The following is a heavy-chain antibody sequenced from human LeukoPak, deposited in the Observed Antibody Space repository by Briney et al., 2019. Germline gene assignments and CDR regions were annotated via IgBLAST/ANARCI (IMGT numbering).Heavy chain of an antibody. V-gene: IGHV3-21*01. CDR2: ISHTSACT. Sequence: PGGSLRLSGAASGFTFSSYSMHWIRQPPGKGLEWVSSISHTSACTHHADSLKGRFTISRDNAKNSLYLQMDRLRAEDTAVYFCARGYLVGAATDDWFDTWGQGALVTVSS. CDR3: ARGYLVGAATDDWFDT. D-gene: IGHD1-26*01. CDR1: GFTFSSYS. J-gene: IGHJ5*02.